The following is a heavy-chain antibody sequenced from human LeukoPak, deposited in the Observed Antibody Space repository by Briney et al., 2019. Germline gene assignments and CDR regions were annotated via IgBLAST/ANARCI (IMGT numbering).Heavy chain of an antibody. J-gene: IGHJ4*02. Sequence: PSQTLSLTCTVSGGSISSGSYYWSWIRQPAVKGLEWIGRIYTSGSTNYNPSLKSRVTISVDTSKNQFSLKLSSVTAADTAVYYCARVGYSYGYGAYFDYWGQGTLVTVSS. D-gene: IGHD5-18*01. V-gene: IGHV4-61*02. CDR3: ARVGYSYGYGAYFDY. CDR1: GGSISSGSYY. CDR2: IYTSGST.